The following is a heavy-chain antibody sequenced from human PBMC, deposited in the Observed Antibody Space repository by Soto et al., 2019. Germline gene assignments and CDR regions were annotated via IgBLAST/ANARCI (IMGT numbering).Heavy chain of an antibody. CDR1: GGSISTSDYT. Sequence: PSETLSLTCAVSGGSISTSDYTWSWIRQSPGRGLEWIGSVYHSGATHYIPSLKNRLTMSLDKSKNQFSLNLSSVTAADTAVYYCARQDRVVAEGRWFDPWGQGTLVTVSS. CDR2: VYHSGAT. CDR3: ARQDRVVAEGRWFDP. D-gene: IGHD2-15*01. V-gene: IGHV4-30-2*06. J-gene: IGHJ5*02.